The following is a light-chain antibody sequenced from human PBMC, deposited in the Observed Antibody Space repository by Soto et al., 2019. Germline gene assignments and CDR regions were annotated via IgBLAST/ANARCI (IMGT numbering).Light chain of an antibody. V-gene: IGLV2-23*03. CDR2: EGS. Sequence: QSALTQPASVSGSPGQSITISCTGTSSDVGSYNLVSWYQQLPGKAPKLILYEGSERPSGVSYRFSGSKSGNTASLRISGLQAEDEADYYCCSYASGNTFMFGGGTKVPVL. CDR1: SSDVGSYNL. CDR3: CSYASGNTFM. J-gene: IGLJ3*02.